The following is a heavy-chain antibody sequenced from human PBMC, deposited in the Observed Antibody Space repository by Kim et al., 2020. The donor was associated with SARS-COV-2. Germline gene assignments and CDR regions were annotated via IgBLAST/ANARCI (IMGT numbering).Heavy chain of an antibody. CDR2: INESGNT. CDR3: ARGVDY. CDR1: VGSFSGYY. Sequence: SETLSLTCTGDVGSFSGYYCSWFRQPPGEGLQWVGEINESGNTNYNPSLMSRVTLTADDSKNHLPLRLTSVTGADTAIYYCARGVDYWAQGNLVIVS. J-gene: IGHJ4*02. V-gene: IGHV4-34*01.